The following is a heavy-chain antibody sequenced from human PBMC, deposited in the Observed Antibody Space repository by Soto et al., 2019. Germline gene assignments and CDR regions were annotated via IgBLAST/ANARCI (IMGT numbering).Heavy chain of an antibody. V-gene: IGHV2-5*01. CDR1: GFSLSTSGVG. Sequence: SGPTLVNSTQTLTLTCTFSGFSLSTSGVGVGWIRQPPGKALEWLALIYWNDDKRYSPSLKSRLTITKDTSKNQVVLTMTNMDPVDTAMYYCARSSSSGWDIDYWAQGTLVTVSS. CDR3: ARSSSSGWDIDY. J-gene: IGHJ4*02. CDR2: IYWNDDK. D-gene: IGHD6-19*01.